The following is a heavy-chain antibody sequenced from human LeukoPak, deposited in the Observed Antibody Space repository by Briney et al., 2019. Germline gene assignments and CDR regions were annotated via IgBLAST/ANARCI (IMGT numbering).Heavy chain of an antibody. D-gene: IGHD1-20*01. CDR3: ARMGVEGITGTSYYFDY. CDR2: INPSGGST. J-gene: IGHJ4*02. V-gene: IGHV1-46*01. CDR1: GYTFTSYY. Sequence: GASVKVSCKASGYTFTSYYMHWVRQAPGQGLEWMGIINPSGGSTSYAQKFQGRVTMTRDTSTSTVYMELSSLRSEDTAVYYCARMGVEGITGTSYYFDYWGXGTLVTVSS.